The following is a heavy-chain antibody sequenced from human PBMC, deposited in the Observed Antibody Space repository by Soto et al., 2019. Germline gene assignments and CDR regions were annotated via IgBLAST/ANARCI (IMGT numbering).Heavy chain of an antibody. CDR1: GGSIDSGGYS. CDR3: ARANGGNLFDY. CDR2: IYHSGST. Sequence: SETLSLTCAVSGGSIDSGGYSWSWIRQPPGKGLEWIGYIYHSGSTYYNPSLKSRVTLSVDRSKNQFSLKLSSVTAADTAVYYCARANGGNLFDYWGQGTMVTVYS. D-gene: IGHD2-15*01. J-gene: IGHJ4*02. V-gene: IGHV4-30-2*01.